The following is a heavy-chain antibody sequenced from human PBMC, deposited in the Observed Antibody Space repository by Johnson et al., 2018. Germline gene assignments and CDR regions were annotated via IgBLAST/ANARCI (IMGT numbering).Heavy chain of an antibody. CDR1: GDSISSSSYY. V-gene: IGHV4-39*07. CDR2: IYRSGKT. D-gene: IGHD3-10*01. CDR3: ASPPDYYAAVKGPYMDV. Sequence: QVQLQESGPGLVKPSETLSLTCTVSGDSISSSSYYWVWIRQPPGKGLEWIAGIYRSGKTYYNPSLTSRVTISMDTSKNQFSLRLTSVTAADTAVYYCASPPDYYAAVKGPYMDVWGKGTTVTVSS. J-gene: IGHJ6*03.